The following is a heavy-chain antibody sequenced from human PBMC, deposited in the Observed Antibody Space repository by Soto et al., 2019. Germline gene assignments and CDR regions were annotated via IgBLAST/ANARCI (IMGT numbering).Heavy chain of an antibody. V-gene: IGHV3-9*01. J-gene: IGHJ4*02. CDR1: GFTFDDFA. Sequence: EVQLVESGGGLVQPGRSLRLSCAAPGFTFDDFAMYWVRQAPGKGLEWVSGITWNSGSRAYADSVQGRFTISRDNAKNSLYLLMNSLRAEDTALYYCVKAAWVTGTQYYFDYWGQGTLVTVSS. CDR2: ITWNSGSR. CDR3: VKAAWVTGTQYYFDY. D-gene: IGHD2-21*02.